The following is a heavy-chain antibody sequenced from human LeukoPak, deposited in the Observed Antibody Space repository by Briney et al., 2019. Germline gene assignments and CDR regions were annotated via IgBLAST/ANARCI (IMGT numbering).Heavy chain of an antibody. J-gene: IGHJ4*02. CDR3: ARGYYGSGSYLGFDY. CDR1: GGSISSDY. Sequence: SETLSLTCTVSGGSISSDYWSWIRQPPGKGLEWIGYIYYSGSTNYNPSLKSRVTISVDTSKNQFSLKLSSVTADTAVYYCARGYYGSGSYLGFDYWGQGTLVTVSS. D-gene: IGHD3-10*01. CDR2: IYYSGST. V-gene: IGHV4-59*01.